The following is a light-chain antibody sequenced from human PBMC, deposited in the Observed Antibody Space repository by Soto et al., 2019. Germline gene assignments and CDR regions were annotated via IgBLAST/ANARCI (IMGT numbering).Light chain of an antibody. V-gene: IGLV2-14*03. CDR1: SSDVGGYDH. J-gene: IGLJ3*02. CDR2: DVT. CDR3: SSYTNKDTLL. Sequence: QPASVSGSPGQSITISCTGTSSDVGGYDHVSWYQQHPGKAPKLIIYDVTVRPSGISPRFSGSKSDNTASLAVSGLQPEDEADYYCSSYTNKDTLLFGGGTKVTVL.